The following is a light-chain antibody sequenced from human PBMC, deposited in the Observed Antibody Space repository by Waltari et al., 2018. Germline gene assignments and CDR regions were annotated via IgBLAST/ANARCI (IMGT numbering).Light chain of an antibody. V-gene: IGKV3-15*01. CDR3: QQYNNWPLT. CDR1: QSISKP. CDR2: HAS. J-gene: IGKJ4*01. Sequence: EIVMTQSPDTLSVSPGERVTLSCRASQSISKPLAWHQQKPGQAPRLLIYHASTRATGIPARFSGSGSGTEFTLTISSLQSEDFAVYYCQQYNNWPLTFGGGTKVEIK.